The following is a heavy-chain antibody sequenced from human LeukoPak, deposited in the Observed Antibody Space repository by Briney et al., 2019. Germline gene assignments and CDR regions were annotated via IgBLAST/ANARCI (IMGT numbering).Heavy chain of an antibody. V-gene: IGHV3-23*01. J-gene: IGHJ6*02. CDR1: RFTFSTYA. CDR2: ISGSDGST. D-gene: IGHD3-10*01. Sequence: GGSLRLSCAASRFTFSTYAMSWVRQPPGKGLEWVSAISGSDGSTYYADSVKGRFIISRDNSKNTLYLQMNSLRAEDTAVYYCVKYGADVWGQGTTVTVSS. CDR3: VKYGADV.